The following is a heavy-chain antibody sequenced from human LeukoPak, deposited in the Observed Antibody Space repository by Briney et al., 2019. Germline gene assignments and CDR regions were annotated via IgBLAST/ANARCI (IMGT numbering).Heavy chain of an antibody. CDR3: ARDSGSYSLDY. Sequence: GGSLRLSCAASGFTFSSYGMHWVRQAPGKGPEWVAVIWYDGSNKYYADSVKGRFTISRDNSKNTLYLQMNSLRAEDTAVYYCARDSGSYSLDYWGQGTLVTVSS. CDR2: IWYDGSNK. J-gene: IGHJ4*02. CDR1: GFTFSSYG. V-gene: IGHV3-33*01. D-gene: IGHD1-26*01.